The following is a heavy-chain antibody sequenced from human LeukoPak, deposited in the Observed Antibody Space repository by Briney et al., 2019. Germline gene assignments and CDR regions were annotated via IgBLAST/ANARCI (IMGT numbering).Heavy chain of an antibody. Sequence: SETLSLTCTVSGGSISSGGYYWSWIRQPPGKGLEWIGYIYHSGSTYYNPSLKSRVTISVDTSKNQFSLKLSSVTAADTAVYYCAHGPRAGHDYWGQGTLVTVSS. V-gene: IGHV4-30-2*01. D-gene: IGHD6-19*01. CDR3: AHGPRAGHDY. CDR2: IYHSGST. J-gene: IGHJ4*02. CDR1: GGSISSGGYY.